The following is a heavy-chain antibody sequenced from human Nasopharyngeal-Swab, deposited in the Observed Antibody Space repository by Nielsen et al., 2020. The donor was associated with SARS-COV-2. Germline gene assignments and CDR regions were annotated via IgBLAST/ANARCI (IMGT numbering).Heavy chain of an antibody. V-gene: IGHV4-59*01. Sequence: LETLSLTCTVSGGSIKSYYWSWVRQPPGKGLEWIGNFFYSGTPNYNPSLKSRVTISVDAPRNQFSLRLNSVTSADTAMYYCARDSSGWHYWGQGTLVTVSS. CDR1: GGSIKSYY. CDR3: ARDSSGWHY. CDR2: FFYSGTP. D-gene: IGHD6-19*01. J-gene: IGHJ4*02.